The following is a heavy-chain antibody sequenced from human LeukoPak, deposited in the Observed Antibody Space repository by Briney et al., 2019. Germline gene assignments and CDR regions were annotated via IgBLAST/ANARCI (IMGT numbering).Heavy chain of an antibody. Sequence: GGSLRLSCAASGFTASSNYMSWVRQAPGKGLEWVSVIYSGGSTYYADSVKGRFTISRDNSKNTLYLQMNSLRAEDTAVYYCARGGPDYYDSSGYYADYWGQGTLVTVSS. CDR3: ARGGPDYYDSSGYYADY. V-gene: IGHV3-53*01. D-gene: IGHD3-22*01. J-gene: IGHJ4*02. CDR2: IYSGGST. CDR1: GFTASSNY.